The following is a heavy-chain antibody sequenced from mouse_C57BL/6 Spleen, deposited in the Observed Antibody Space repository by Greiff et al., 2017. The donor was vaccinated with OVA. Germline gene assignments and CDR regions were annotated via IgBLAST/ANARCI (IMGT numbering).Heavy chain of an antibody. CDR2: IYPGSGNT. CDR3: ARNYGNYLAWFAY. V-gene: IGHV1-76*01. J-gene: IGHJ3*01. D-gene: IGHD2-1*01. Sequence: VQLQQSGAELVRPGASVKLSCKASGYTFTDYYINWVKQRPGQGLEWIARIYPGSGNTYYNEKFKGKATLTAEKSSSTAYMQLSSLTSEDSAVYFCARNYGNYLAWFAYWGQGTLVTVSA. CDR1: GYTFTDYY.